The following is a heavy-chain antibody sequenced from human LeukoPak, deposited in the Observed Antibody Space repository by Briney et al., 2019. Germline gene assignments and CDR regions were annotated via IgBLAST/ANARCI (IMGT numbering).Heavy chain of an antibody. V-gene: IGHV4-59*01. CDR3: ARAYYDFWSGYYSDYYYYMDV. J-gene: IGHJ6*03. CDR1: GGSISSYY. Sequence: SETLSLTCTVSGGSISSYYWSWIRQPPGKGLEWIGYIYYSGSTNYNPSLKSRVTISVDTSKNQFSLKLSSVTAADTAVYYCARAYYDFWSGYYSDYYYYMDVWGKGTTVTVSS. D-gene: IGHD3-3*01. CDR2: IYYSGST.